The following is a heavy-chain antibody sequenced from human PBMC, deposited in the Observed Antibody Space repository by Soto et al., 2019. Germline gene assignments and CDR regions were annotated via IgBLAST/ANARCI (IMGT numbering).Heavy chain of an antibody. CDR3: AANPYGAWGVFDY. D-gene: IGHD4-17*01. V-gene: IGHV1-69*12. J-gene: IGHJ4*02. CDR2: IIPIFGTA. Sequence: QVQLVQSGAEVKKPGSSVKVSCKASGGTFSSYAISWVRQAPGQGREWMGGIIPIFGTANYAQKFQGRVTITADESTSTAYMELSSLRSEDTDVYYCAANPYGAWGVFDYWGQGTLVNVSS. CDR1: GGTFSSYA.